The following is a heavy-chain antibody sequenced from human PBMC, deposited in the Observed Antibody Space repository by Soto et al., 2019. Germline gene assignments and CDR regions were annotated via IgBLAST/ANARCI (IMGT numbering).Heavy chain of an antibody. CDR2: IYSGGST. J-gene: IGHJ6*02. Sequence: GGSLRPSCAASGFTVSSNYMSWVRQAPGKGLEWVSVIYSGGSTYYADSVKGRFTISRDNSKNTLYLQMNSLRAEDTAVYYCARVVILGYCSSTSCYSNGMDVWGQGTTVTVSS. CDR1: GFTVSSNY. V-gene: IGHV3-53*01. CDR3: ARVVILGYCSSTSCYSNGMDV. D-gene: IGHD2-2*02.